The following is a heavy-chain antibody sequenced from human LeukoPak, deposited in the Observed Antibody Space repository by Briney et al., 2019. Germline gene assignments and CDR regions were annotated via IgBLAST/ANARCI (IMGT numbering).Heavy chain of an antibody. D-gene: IGHD3-16*01. CDR3: ARGHYGYFDY. J-gene: IGHJ4*02. V-gene: IGHV4-39*01. Sequence: SETLSLTCTVPGGSISSSSYYWGWIRQPPGKGLEWIGSIYYSGSTYYNPSLKSRVTISVDTSKNQFSLKLSSVTAADTAVYYCARGHYGYFDYWGQGTLVTVSS. CDR1: GGSISSSSYY. CDR2: IYYSGST.